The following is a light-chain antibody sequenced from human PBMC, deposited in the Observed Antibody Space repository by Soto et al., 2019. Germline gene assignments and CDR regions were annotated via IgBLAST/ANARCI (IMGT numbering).Light chain of an antibody. V-gene: IGLV2-14*01. CDR2: EVS. CDR1: SSDVGGYNY. CDR3: SSYTSSSTVV. Sequence: QSALTQPASVSGSPGPSITLSCTGTSSDVGGYNYVSRYQQHPGQAPKLMIYEVSNRPSGVSNRFSGSKSGNTASLTISGLQAEDEADYYCSSYTSSSTVVFGGGTKLTVL. J-gene: IGLJ2*01.